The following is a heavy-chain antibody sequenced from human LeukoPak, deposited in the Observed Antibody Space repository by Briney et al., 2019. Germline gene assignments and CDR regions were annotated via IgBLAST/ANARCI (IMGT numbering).Heavy chain of an antibody. D-gene: IGHD3-22*01. J-gene: IGHJ3*02. V-gene: IGHV3-23*01. Sequence: GGSLRLSCAASGFTFSSYAMSWVRQAPGKGLEWVSAISGSGGSTYYADSVKGRFAISRDNSKNTLYLQMNSLRAEDTAVYYCAKGSAIVVVNDALDIWGQGTMVTVSS. CDR2: ISGSGGST. CDR3: AKGSAIVVVNDALDI. CDR1: GFTFSSYA.